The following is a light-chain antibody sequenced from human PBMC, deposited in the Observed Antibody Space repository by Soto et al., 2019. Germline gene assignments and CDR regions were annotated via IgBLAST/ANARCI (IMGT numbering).Light chain of an antibody. J-gene: IGLJ1*01. CDR1: SSDVGAYIY. CDR3: SSYTSTNPLYV. CDR2: EVS. V-gene: IGLV2-14*01. Sequence: QSALTQPASVSGSPGQSITISCTGTSSDVGAYIYVSWYQQHPGKVPKLIIYEVSNRPSGVSDRFSGSKSGNTASLTISGLQAEDEADYYCSSYTSTNPLYVFGTGTKLTV.